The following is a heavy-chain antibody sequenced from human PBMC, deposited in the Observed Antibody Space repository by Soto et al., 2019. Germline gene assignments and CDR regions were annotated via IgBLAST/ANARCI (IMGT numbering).Heavy chain of an antibody. J-gene: IGHJ2*01. CDR1: GGTFSSHT. CDR2: IIPALGTA. Sequence: QDQLVQSGAEVKKPGSSVKVSCKASGGTFSSHTFSWVRQAPGQGLEWMGRIIPALGTATYAQKFQGRVTITADESETTVYMELHSLRSEDTAVYYCARPDFGDYWYFDLWGRGTLVTVSS. V-gene: IGHV1-69*08. CDR3: ARPDFGDYWYFDL. D-gene: IGHD4-17*01.